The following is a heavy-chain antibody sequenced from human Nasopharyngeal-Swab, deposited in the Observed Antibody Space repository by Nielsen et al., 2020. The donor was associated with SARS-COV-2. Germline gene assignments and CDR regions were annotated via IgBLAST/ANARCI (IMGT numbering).Heavy chain of an antibody. V-gene: IGHV4-38-2*02. CDR3: ARGGYSSGWVVY. J-gene: IGHJ4*02. D-gene: IGHD6-19*01. CDR2: IYHSGST. Sequence: SETLSLTCTVSGSSISSGYYWGWIRQPPGKGLEWIGSIYHSGSTYYNPSLKSRVTISVDTSKNQFSLKLSSVTAAGTAVYYCARGGYSSGWVVYWGQGTLVTVSS. CDR1: GSSISSGYY.